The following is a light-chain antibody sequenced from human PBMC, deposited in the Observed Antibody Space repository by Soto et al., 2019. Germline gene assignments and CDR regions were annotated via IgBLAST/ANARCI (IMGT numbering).Light chain of an antibody. J-gene: IGKJ1*01. CDR3: QQYKNWPPCT. CDR1: QSVSSN. Sequence: EILMTQSPAPLSASPGERATLSCRASQSVSSNLAWYQQKPGQTPRLLIYGASTRASGIPTRFSGSGSGTQFTLTISSLQSEDFAVYYCQQYKNWPPCTFGQGTKVDVK. V-gene: IGKV3-15*01. CDR2: GAS.